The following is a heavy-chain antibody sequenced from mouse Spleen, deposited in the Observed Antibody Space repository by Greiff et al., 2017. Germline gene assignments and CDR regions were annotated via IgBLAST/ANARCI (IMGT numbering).Heavy chain of an antibody. V-gene: IGHV3-6*01. J-gene: IGHJ4*01. CDR3: ASLYYGSRYYAMDY. D-gene: IGHD1-1*01. Sequence: EVKLQESGPGLVKPSQSLSLTCSVTGYSITSGYYWNWIRQFPGNKLEWMGYISYDGSNNYNPSLKNRISITRDTSKNQFFLKLNSVTTEDTATYYCASLYYGSRYYAMDYWGQGTSVTVSS. CDR1: GYSITSGYY. CDR2: ISYDGSN.